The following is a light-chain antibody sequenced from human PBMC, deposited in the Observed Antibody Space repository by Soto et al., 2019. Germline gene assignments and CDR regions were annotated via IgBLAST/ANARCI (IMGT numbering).Light chain of an antibody. J-gene: IGKJ4*01. CDR1: QDLDRW. V-gene: IGKV1-12*01. CDR3: KQSRSFPLT. Sequence: DIQMTQSPSSLSASVGDRVTITCRASQDLDRWLAWYQQKPGEAPKVLIFAASSLQSGLPSRFSGGGSGTDSSLTLSSLQPEDFATYYCKQSRSFPLTFGGGTKVDIK. CDR2: AAS.